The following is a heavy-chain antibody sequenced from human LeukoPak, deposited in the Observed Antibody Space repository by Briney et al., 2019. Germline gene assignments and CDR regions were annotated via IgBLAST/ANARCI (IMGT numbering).Heavy chain of an antibody. Sequence: SETLSLTCAVYGGSFSNYYWSWLRQPPGKGLEGIGEINDSGRTNYNPSLMSRVTVPVDTSKNQFSLRLTSVTATDTAVYYCARRWNYGRNYYIDVWGNGATVSVSS. V-gene: IGHV4-34*01. CDR1: GGSFSNYY. D-gene: IGHD1-7*01. CDR3: ARRWNYGRNYYIDV. J-gene: IGHJ6*03. CDR2: INDSGRT.